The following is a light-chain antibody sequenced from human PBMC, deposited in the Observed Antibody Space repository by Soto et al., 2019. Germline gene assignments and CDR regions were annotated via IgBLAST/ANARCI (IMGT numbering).Light chain of an antibody. V-gene: IGKV1-8*01. CDR3: QQYYSYPPYT. Sequence: AIRMTQSPSSLSASTGDRVTITCRASQGISSYIAWYQQKPGKAPKLLIYAASTLQSGVPSRFSGSGSGTDFTLTISCLQSEDFATYYCQQYYSYPPYTFGKGTKVDIK. CDR2: AAS. CDR1: QGISSY. J-gene: IGKJ2*01.